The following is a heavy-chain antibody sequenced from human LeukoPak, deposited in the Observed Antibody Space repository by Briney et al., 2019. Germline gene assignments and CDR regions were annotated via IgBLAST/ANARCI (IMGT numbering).Heavy chain of an antibody. J-gene: IGHJ5*02. CDR3: AGVVEVPAATGLWFDP. CDR2: IYYSGST. D-gene: IGHD2-2*01. CDR1: GGSIRSYY. V-gene: IGHV4-59*01. Sequence: SETLSLTCTVSGGSIRSYYWSWIRQPPGKGLEWIGYIYYSGSTNYNSSLKSRVTISEDTSKNQFSLKLSSVTAADTAVYYCAGVVEVPAATGLWFDPWGQGTLVTVSS.